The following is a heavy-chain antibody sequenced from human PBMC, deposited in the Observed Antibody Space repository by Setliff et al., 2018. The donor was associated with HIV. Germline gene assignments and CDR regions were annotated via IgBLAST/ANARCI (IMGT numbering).Heavy chain of an antibody. CDR1: GFIFSSYA. Sequence: GGSLRLSCAASGFIFSSYAMSWVRQAPGKGLEWVSAISGSGGSTFYADSMKGRFTVSRDNSKNTVYLQMNSLRAEDTAVYYCAREVLRGGDDAFGLWGRGTVVTVSS. V-gene: IGHV3-23*01. CDR2: ISGSGGST. J-gene: IGHJ3*01. D-gene: IGHD3-10*01. CDR3: AREVLRGGDDAFGL.